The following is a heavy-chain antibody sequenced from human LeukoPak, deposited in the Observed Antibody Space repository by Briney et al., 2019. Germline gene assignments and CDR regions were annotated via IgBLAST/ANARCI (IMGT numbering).Heavy chain of an antibody. CDR1: GYTFTSYD. V-gene: IGHV1-8*01. CDR2: MNPNSGNT. J-gene: IGHJ4*02. Sequence: ASVKVSCKASGYTFTSYDINWVRQATGQGLEWMGWMNPNSGNTGYAQKFQGRVTMTRDMSTSTVYMELSSLRSEDTAVYYCARGTAYYHDSSGYYDYWGQGTLVTVSS. CDR3: ARGTAYYHDSSGYYDY. D-gene: IGHD3-22*01.